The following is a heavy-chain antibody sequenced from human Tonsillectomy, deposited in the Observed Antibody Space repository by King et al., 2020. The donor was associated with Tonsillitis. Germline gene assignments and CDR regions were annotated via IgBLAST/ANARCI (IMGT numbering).Heavy chain of an antibody. CDR2: IKEDGSEK. D-gene: IGHD3-9*01. CDR3: ARDRASYYNILTGYYDAFDV. Sequence: VQLVESGGGLVQSGGSLRVSCAASGFIFSTYWMTWVRQAPGKGLEWVANIKEDGSEKYYVDSVKGRFTSSRDNSKNYLYLQMSSLRAEDSAVYYCARDRASYYNILTGYYDAFDVWGQGTMVTVSS. CDR1: GFIFSTYW. J-gene: IGHJ3*01. V-gene: IGHV3-7*03.